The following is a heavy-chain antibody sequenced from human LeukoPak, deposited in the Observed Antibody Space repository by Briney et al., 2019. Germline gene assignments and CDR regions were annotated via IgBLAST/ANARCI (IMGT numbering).Heavy chain of an antibody. D-gene: IGHD5-24*01. Sequence: HTGGFLRLSCAASGFTFRSYWMHWVRQAPGKGLEWVSRVIRDGSFTNYADSVKGRFTISRDNAKNTLYLQMSSLRAEDTAVYFCVRDGDDFNFDYWGQGSLVTVSS. CDR1: GFTFRSYW. CDR3: VRDGDDFNFDY. CDR2: VIRDGSFT. J-gene: IGHJ4*02. V-gene: IGHV3-74*01.